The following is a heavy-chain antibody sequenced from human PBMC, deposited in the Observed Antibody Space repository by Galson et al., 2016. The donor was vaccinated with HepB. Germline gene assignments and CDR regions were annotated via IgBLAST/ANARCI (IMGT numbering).Heavy chain of an antibody. CDR1: GGTFRDCA. D-gene: IGHD3-22*01. V-gene: IGHV1-69*01. CDR2: IIPFFGES. J-gene: IGHJ4*02. CDR3: ARRHYFDSSGYLRGAFDY. Sequence: VKVSCKASGGTFRDCAVNWVRQAPGQGLEWMGGIIPFFGESNYAQKFRGRVTITADESTSTAYMELNSLRSEDTAVYYCARRHYFDSSGYLRGAFDYWGRGTLVTVSS.